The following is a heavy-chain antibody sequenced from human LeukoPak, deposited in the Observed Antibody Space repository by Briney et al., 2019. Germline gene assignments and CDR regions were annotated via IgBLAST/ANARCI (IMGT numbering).Heavy chain of an antibody. D-gene: IGHD3-10*01. CDR1: GFTLSNSW. CDR3: ARMVRLDY. J-gene: IGHJ4*02. Sequence: PGGSLRLSCAASGFTLSNSWMSWVRQAPGKGLEWVANIKQDGSEKYYVDSVKGRFSISRDNAQNSLYLHMNSLRAEDTAVYYCARMVRLDYWGQGTLVTVSS. V-gene: IGHV3-7*02. CDR2: IKQDGSEK.